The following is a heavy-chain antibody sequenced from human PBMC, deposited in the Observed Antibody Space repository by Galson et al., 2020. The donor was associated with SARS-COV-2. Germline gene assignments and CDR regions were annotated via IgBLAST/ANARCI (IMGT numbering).Heavy chain of an antibody. V-gene: IGHV4-4*07. CDR1: GGSISSYY. CDR3: ARDLLLLWFGELRGHWFDP. J-gene: IGHJ5*02. Sequence: ETSETLSLTCTVSGGSISSYYWSWIRQPAGKGLEWIGRIYTSGSTNYNPSLKSRVTMSVDTSKNQFSLKLSSVTAADTAVYYCARDLLLLWFGELRGHWFDPWGQGTLVTVSS. CDR2: IYTSGST. D-gene: IGHD3-10*01.